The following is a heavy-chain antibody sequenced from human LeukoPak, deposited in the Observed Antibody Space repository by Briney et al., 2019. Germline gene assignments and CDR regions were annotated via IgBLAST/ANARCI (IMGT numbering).Heavy chain of an antibody. D-gene: IGHD6-19*01. CDR3: GRAQWSPLPQH. J-gene: IGHJ1*01. CDR2: TKQDGSEK. CDR1: GFTFSNYW. V-gene: IGHV3-7*03. Sequence: GGSLRLSCATSGFTFSNYWMSWVRQAPGKGLEWVANTKQDGSEKYYVDSVKGRFTISRDNAKNSLYLQMNSLTAEDTAVYYCGRAQWSPLPQHWGQGTLVTVSS.